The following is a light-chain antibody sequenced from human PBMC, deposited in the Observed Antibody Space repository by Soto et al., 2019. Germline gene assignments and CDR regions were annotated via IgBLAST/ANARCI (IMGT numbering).Light chain of an antibody. CDR2: CAS. Sequence: EIVLTQSPGTLSLSPGERATLSCRASQSVSSSYLAWYQQIPGQAPRLLIYCASKRATGIPDRFSGSGSGTDFTLTISRMEPEDFAVYYCQQYGSSPPLTFGGGTKVEIK. CDR3: QQYGSSPPLT. V-gene: IGKV3-20*01. CDR1: QSVSSSY. J-gene: IGKJ4*01.